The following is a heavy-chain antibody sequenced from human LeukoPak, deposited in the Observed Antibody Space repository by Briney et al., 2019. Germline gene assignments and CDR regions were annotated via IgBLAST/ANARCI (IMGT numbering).Heavy chain of an antibody. CDR3: TRERSTPGINWFDP. J-gene: IGHJ5*02. D-gene: IGHD2-2*01. Sequence: SETLSLTCAVYGESFSAYSWNWIRQSPGNGLEWIGEINHSGSTNYNPSLKSRVTISVDTSKNQTSKRQFSLKLNSVTAADTAVYYCTRERSTPGINWFDPWGQGTLVTVSS. CDR1: GESFSAYS. CDR2: INHSGST. V-gene: IGHV4-34*01.